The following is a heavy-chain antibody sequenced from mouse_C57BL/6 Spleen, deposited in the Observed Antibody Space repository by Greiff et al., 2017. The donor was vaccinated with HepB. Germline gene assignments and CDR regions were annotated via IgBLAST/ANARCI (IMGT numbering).Heavy chain of an antibody. Sequence: QVQLQQPGAELVKPGASVKMSCKASGYTFTSYWITWVKQRPGQGLEWIGDIYPGSGSTNYNEKFKSKATLTVDTSSSTAYMQLSSLTSEDSAVYYCARRDYGMGPFDYWGQGTTLTVSS. D-gene: IGHD1-1*01. CDR1: GYTFTSYW. J-gene: IGHJ2*01. CDR3: ARRDYGMGPFDY. CDR2: IYPGSGST. V-gene: IGHV1-55*01.